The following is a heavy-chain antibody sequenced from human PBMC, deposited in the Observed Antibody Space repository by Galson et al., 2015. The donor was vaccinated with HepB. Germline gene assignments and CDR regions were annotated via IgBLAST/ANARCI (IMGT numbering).Heavy chain of an antibody. V-gene: IGHV1-69*02. D-gene: IGHD3-22*01. J-gene: IGHJ6*02. Sequence: SVKVSCKASGGTFSSYTISWVRQAPGQGLEWMGRIIPILGIANYAQKFQGRVTITADKSTSTAYMELSSLRSEDTAVYYCARQLSYYDSSGYYYYYYYGMDVWGQGTTVTVSS. CDR1: GGTFSSYT. CDR3: ARQLSYYDSSGYYYYYYYGMDV. CDR2: IIPILGIA.